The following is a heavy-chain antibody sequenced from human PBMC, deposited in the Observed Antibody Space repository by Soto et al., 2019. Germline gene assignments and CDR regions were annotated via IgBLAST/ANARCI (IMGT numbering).Heavy chain of an antibody. J-gene: IGHJ4*02. CDR3: ARDPGYYDSSGYHPNFDY. CDR2: IWYDGSNK. V-gene: IGHV3-33*01. CDR1: GFTFSSYG. D-gene: IGHD3-22*01. Sequence: PGGSLRLSCAASGFTFSSYGMHWVRQAPGKGLEWVAVIWYDGSNKYYADSVKGRFTISRDNSKNTLYLQMDSLRAEDTAVYYCARDPGYYDSSGYHPNFDYWGQGTLVTVSS.